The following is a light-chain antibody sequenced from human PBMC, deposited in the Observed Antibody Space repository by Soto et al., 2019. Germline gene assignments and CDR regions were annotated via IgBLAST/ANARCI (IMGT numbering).Light chain of an antibody. CDR2: WAS. CDR3: QQYYSTPPT. Sequence: DIVMTQSPDSLAVSLGERATINCKSSQSVLYSSNNKNYLAWYQQKPGQPPKLLIYWASTRESGVPDRFSGSESGTDFTLTISSLQAEDVAVYYCQQYYSTPPTCGGGTKVEIK. V-gene: IGKV4-1*01. CDR1: QSVLYSSNNKNY. J-gene: IGKJ4*01.